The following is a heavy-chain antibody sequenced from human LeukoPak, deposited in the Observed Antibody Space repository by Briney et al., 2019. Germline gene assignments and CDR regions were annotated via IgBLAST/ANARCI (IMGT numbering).Heavy chain of an antibody. D-gene: IGHD5-18*01. J-gene: IGHJ6*04. Sequence: GESLKISCKGSGYSFTSYWIGWVRQAPGQGLEWMGWISAYNGNTNYAQKLQGRVTMTTDTSTSTAYMELRSLRSDDTAVYYCARDLSNVDTAMVTFLPLDVWGKGTTVTVSS. CDR1: GYSFTSYW. CDR2: ISAYNGNT. V-gene: IGHV1-18*04. CDR3: ARDLSNVDTAMVTFLPLDV.